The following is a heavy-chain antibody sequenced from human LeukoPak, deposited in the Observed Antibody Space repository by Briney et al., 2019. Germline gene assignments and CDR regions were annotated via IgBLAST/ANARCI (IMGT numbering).Heavy chain of an antibody. CDR1: GFTFSDHY. V-gene: IGHV3-72*01. Sequence: GGSLRLSCAASGFTFSDHYMDWVRQAPGKGLKWVGRIRNKANSYTTEYAASVKGRFTISRDDSKNSPYLQMNSLKTEDTAVYYCARGGSSSSWYPFDYWGQGTLVTVSS. CDR3: ARGGSSSSWYPFDY. J-gene: IGHJ4*02. CDR2: IRNKANSYTT. D-gene: IGHD6-13*01.